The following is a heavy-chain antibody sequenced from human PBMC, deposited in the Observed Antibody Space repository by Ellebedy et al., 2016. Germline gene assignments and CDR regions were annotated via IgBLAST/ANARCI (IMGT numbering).Heavy chain of an antibody. V-gene: IGHV3-11*06. CDR2: ISSSSSYI. CDR1: GFTFSDYY. Sequence: GGFLRLSCAASGFTFSDYYMSWIRQAPGKGLEWISHISSSSSYINYADSVKGRFTISRDNATNSLYLQMNSLRVEDAAVYYCARARWSGVLVAATPADFWGQGTQVVVSS. CDR3: ARARWSGVLVAATPADF. D-gene: IGHD2-15*01. J-gene: IGHJ4*02.